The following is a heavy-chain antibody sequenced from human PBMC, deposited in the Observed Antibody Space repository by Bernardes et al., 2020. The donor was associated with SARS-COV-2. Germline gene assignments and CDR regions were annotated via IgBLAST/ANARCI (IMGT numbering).Heavy chain of an antibody. V-gene: IGHV3-7*03. CDR1: GFTFSSYW. Sequence: GGSLRLSCEVSGFTFSSYWMAWVRQAPGKGLEWVANIKQDGSERYYVDSVKGRFTISRDNADNALYLQMNSLRADDTAVYFCARDQKRYYDFWSAYSSYLDYWGQGTLVTVSS. D-gene: IGHD3-3*01. J-gene: IGHJ4*02. CDR3: ARDQKRYYDFWSAYSSYLDY. CDR2: IKQDGSER.